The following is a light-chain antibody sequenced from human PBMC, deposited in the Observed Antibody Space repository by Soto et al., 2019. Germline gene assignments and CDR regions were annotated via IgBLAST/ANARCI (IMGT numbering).Light chain of an antibody. Sequence: DIQMTQSPSTLSASVGDSVTITCRASQSLSNWLAWFQRKPGKAPKVLISKASSLESGVPSRFRGSGSVTAFPLTISRLQPDDFASSYCQRSSRNLTFGQGTKVEVK. CDR3: QRSSRNLT. V-gene: IGKV1-5*03. CDR1: QSLSNW. J-gene: IGKJ1*01. CDR2: KAS.